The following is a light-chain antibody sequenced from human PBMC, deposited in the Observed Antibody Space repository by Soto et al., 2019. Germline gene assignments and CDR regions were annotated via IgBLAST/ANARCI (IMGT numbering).Light chain of an antibody. CDR2: DVT. Sequence: SVLSQPASVSWSPGQSITISCTGTSSDVGGFEYVSWYQHQPGKAPKLIIYDVTKRPSGVSNRFSGSKSGNTASLTISGIQAEDEGDYYCGSITRSSTSVFGTGTKVTVL. V-gene: IGLV2-14*01. CDR1: SSDVGGFEY. CDR3: GSITRSSTSV. J-gene: IGLJ1*01.